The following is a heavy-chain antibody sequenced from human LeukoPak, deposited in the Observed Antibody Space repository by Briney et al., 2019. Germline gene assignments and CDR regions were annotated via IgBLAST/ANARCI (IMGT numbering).Heavy chain of an antibody. CDR3: ARGNSGIDY. D-gene: IGHD1-14*01. J-gene: IGHJ4*02. Sequence: GGSLSLSCAASGFTFSSYSMTWVRQAPGKGLEWVSSFTSRSRTIYYADSVKGRFTISRDDTNKSLFLQMNSLRADDTAIYYCARGNSGIDYWGQGTQVTVSS. CDR2: FTSRSRTI. CDR1: GFTFSSYS. V-gene: IGHV3-21*01.